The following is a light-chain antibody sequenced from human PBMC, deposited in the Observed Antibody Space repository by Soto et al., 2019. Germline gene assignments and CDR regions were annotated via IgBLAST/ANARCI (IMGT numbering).Light chain of an antibody. CDR2: AAS. CDR3: QQSLGIPYT. V-gene: IGKV1-39*01. Sequence: DIQMTQSPSSLSASVGDRVTITCRASQSITGYLNWYQQKPGKAPKLLIYAASSLQSVVPSRFSGSGSGTDFTLTISSLQRDDFATYCCQQSLGIPYTFGQGTRLETK. J-gene: IGKJ2*01. CDR1: QSITGY.